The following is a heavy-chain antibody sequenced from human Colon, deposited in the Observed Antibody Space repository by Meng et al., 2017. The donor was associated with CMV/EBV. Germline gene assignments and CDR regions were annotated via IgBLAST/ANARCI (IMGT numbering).Heavy chain of an antibody. CDR3: ANYTSDWFDP. CDR2: VFYTGST. V-gene: IGHV4-61*01. J-gene: IGHJ5*02. Sequence: RSVSGDSVSSGSYYWSWIRQPPGKGLEWIGYVFYTGSTKYNPSLKSRVSISLDTSKNEFSLNLRSVSAADTAVYYCANYTSDWFDPWGQGILVTVSS. D-gene: IGHD3-3*01. CDR1: GDSVSSGSYY.